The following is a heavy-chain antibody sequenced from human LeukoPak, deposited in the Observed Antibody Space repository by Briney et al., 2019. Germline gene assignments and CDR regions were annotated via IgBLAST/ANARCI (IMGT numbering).Heavy chain of an antibody. J-gene: IGHJ4*02. CDR1: GGSISSSSYY. V-gene: IGHV4-61*02. Sequence: PSETLSLTCTVSGGSISSSSYYWGWIRQPPGKGLEWIGRIYTSGSTNYNPSLKSRVTISVDTSKNQFSLKLSSVTAADTAVYYCARVGWFGAHGYWGQGTLVTVSS. D-gene: IGHD3-10*01. CDR3: ARVGWFGAHGY. CDR2: IYTSGST.